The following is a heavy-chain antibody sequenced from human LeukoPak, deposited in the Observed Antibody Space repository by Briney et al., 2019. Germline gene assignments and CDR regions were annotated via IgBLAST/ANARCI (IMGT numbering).Heavy chain of an antibody. J-gene: IGHJ5*02. CDR2: IYYSGST. Sequence: SETLSLTCTVSGGSISSYYWSWIRQPPGKGLEWIGYIYYSGSTDYNPSLKSRVTISVDTSKNQFSLKLSSVTAADTAVYYCASGGSGSYQVSTNWFDPWGQGTLVTVSS. CDR1: GGSISSYY. CDR3: ASGGSGSYQVSTNWFDP. V-gene: IGHV4-59*01. D-gene: IGHD3-10*01.